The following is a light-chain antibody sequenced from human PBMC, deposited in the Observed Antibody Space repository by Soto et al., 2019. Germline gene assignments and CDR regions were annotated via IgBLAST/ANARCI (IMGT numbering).Light chain of an antibody. J-gene: IGKJ1*01. Sequence: DIQMTQSHSAPSASVGDRVISTCLASQGISSWLAWYQQKPGTAPKLLIYKASSLQSGVPSRFSGSGSGTEFTLTISSLQPDDFATYYCEQYNIYPQTFGQGTKVDIK. CDR1: QGISSW. CDR3: EQYNIYPQT. V-gene: IGKV1-5*03. CDR2: KAS.